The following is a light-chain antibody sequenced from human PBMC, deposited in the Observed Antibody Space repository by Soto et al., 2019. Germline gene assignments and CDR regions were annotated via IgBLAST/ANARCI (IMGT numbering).Light chain of an antibody. J-gene: IGLJ3*02. Sequence: QSVLTQPASVSGSPGQSITISCTGSSSDVGSYTFVSWYQHHPGKAPKLMIYEATKRPSGVSHRFSGSKSGNTASLTISGLQAEDEGKYYCCSYAGSMTWVFGGGTKVTVL. CDR2: EAT. V-gene: IGLV2-23*01. CDR1: SSDVGSYTF. CDR3: CSYAGSMTWV.